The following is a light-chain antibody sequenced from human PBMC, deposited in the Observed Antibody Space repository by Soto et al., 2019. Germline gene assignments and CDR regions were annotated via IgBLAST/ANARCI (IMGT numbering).Light chain of an antibody. J-gene: IGKJ1*01. V-gene: IGKV1-5*01. Sequence: DIQMTQSPSTLSASVGDRVTITCRASQSISSWLAWYQQKPGKAPKILIYDASSLESGVPSRCSGSGYGTEFTLTISSLQPDDFATYCCQQYNSYWTFGQGTKVEIK. CDR3: QQYNSYWT. CDR2: DAS. CDR1: QSISSW.